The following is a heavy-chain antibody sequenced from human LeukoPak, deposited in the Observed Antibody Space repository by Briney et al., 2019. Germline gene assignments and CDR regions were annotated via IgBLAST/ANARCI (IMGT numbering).Heavy chain of an antibody. D-gene: IGHD3-22*01. CDR1: GFTFSSYS. Sequence: GGSLRLSCAASGFTFSSYSMNWVRQAPGKGLEWVSSISSSSSYIYYADSVKGRFTISRDNAKNSLYLQMNSLRAEDTAVYYCARDPEDYYDSSAYYDGFDMWGQGKMVTVSS. J-gene: IGHJ3*02. V-gene: IGHV3-21*01. CDR2: ISSSSSYI. CDR3: ARDPEDYYDSSAYYDGFDM.